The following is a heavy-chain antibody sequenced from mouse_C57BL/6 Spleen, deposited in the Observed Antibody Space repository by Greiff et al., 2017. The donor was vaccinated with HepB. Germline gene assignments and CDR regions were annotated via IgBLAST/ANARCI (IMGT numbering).Heavy chain of an antibody. CDR1: GYTFTDYN. CDR2: INPNNGGT. J-gene: IGHJ4*01. V-gene: IGHV1-18*01. Sequence: VQLKQSGPELVKPGASVKIPCKASGYTFTDYNMDWVKQSHGKSLEWIGDINPNNGGTIYNQKFKGKATLTVDKSSSTAYMELRSLTSEDTAVYYCARSLYYDYDEDYYAMDYWGQGTSVTVSS. D-gene: IGHD2-4*01. CDR3: ARSLYYDYDEDYYAMDY.